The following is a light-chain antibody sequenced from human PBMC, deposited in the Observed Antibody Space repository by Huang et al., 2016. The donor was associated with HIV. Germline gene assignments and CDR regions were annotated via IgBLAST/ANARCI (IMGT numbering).Light chain of an antibody. V-gene: IGKV3-15*01. J-gene: IGKJ4*01. CDR1: QSLGSD. CDR3: QQYNNWLPLT. CDR2: GAS. Sequence: EIVLTQSPGTLSVAPGERVSFSCRASQSLGSDLAWYQHKRGQAPRLLIFGASTRATGVPVRFSGSGSGTEFTLTINSLQSEDFGFYFCQQYNNWLPLTFGGGTKVEIK.